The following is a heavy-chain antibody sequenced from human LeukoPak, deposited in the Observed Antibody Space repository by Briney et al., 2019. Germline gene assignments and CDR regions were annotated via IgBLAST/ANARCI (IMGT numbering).Heavy chain of an antibody. CDR3: ARSIGATTYYFDY. V-gene: IGHV1-18*04. Sequence: ASVKVSCKASGYTFTSYYMHWVRQAPGQGLEWMGWISAYNGNTNYAQKLQGRVTMTTDTSTSTAYMELRSLRSDDTTVYYCARSIGATTYYFDYWGQGTLVTVSS. J-gene: IGHJ4*02. CDR1: GYTFTSYY. D-gene: IGHD1-26*01. CDR2: ISAYNGNT.